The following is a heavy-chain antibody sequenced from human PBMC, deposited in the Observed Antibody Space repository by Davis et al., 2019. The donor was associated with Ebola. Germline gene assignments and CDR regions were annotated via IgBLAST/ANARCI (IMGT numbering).Heavy chain of an antibody. CDR3: VATSSSLAGF. V-gene: IGHV3-23*01. Sequence: GESLKISCAASGFTFTTYAMSWVRQAPGKGLEWVSTVPHSGFETYYRDSVKGRFAISRDNSKSIMYLQMNSLRAEDTAMYYCVATSSSLAGFWGQGTLVTVSS. J-gene: IGHJ4*02. CDR1: GFTFTTYA. CDR2: VPHSGFET. D-gene: IGHD6-6*01.